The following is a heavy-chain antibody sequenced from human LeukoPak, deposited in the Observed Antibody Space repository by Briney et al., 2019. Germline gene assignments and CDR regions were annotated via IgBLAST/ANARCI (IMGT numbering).Heavy chain of an antibody. Sequence: GGSLRLSCAASGFTFSSYAMHWVRQAPGKGLEWVAVISYDGSNKYYAASVKGRFTISRDNSKNTLYLQMNSLRAEDTAVYYCAREESGAFIFDYWGQGTLVTVSS. V-gene: IGHV3-30-3*01. CDR3: AREESGAFIFDY. J-gene: IGHJ4*02. D-gene: IGHD4-17*01. CDR1: GFTFSSYA. CDR2: ISYDGSNK.